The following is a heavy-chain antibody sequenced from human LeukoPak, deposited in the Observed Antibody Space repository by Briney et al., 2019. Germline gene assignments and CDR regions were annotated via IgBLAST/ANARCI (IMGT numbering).Heavy chain of an antibody. Sequence: GGSLRLSCAASGFTFSNAWMSWVRQAPGKGLEWVGRIKSKTDGGTTDYAAPVKGRFTISRDDSKNTLYLQMNSLKTEDTAVYYCTTDLPPSNEYDYGDYVGGWGQGTLVTVSS. CDR3: TTDLPPSNEYDYGDYVGG. D-gene: IGHD4-17*01. CDR1: GFTFSNAW. V-gene: IGHV3-15*01. CDR2: IKSKTDGGTT. J-gene: IGHJ4*02.